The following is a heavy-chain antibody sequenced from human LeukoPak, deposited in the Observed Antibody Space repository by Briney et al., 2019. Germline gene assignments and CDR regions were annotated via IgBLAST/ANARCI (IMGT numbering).Heavy chain of an antibody. CDR2: ISWNSGFI. CDR1: GFSFSTYA. CDR3: AKDRKWELLVGHAFDI. D-gene: IGHD1-26*01. Sequence: GGSLRLSCAASGFSFSTYAMSWVRQIPGKGLEWVSGISWNSGFIGYADSAKGRFTISRDNAENSLYLQMNSLRPEDTALYYCAKDRKWELLVGHAFDIWGQGTMVSVSS. V-gene: IGHV3-9*01. J-gene: IGHJ3*02.